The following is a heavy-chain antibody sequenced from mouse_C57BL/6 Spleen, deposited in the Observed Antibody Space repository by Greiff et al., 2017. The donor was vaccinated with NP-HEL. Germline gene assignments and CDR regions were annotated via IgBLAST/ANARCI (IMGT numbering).Heavy chain of an antibody. V-gene: IGHV14-4*01. J-gene: IGHJ2*01. D-gene: IGHD2-3*01. Sequence: EVQLQQSGAELVRPGASVKLSCTASGFNIKDDYMHWVKQRPEQGLEWIGWIDPENGDTEYASKFQGKATITADTSSNTAYLQLSSLTSEDTAVYYCTTGLLRGGYFDYWGQGTTLTVSS. CDR1: GFNIKDDY. CDR2: IDPENGDT. CDR3: TTGLLRGGYFDY.